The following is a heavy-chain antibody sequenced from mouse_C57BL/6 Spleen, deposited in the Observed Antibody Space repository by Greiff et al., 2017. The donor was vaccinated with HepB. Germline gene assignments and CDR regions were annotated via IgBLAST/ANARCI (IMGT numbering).Heavy chain of an antibody. CDR2: IYPGNSDT. D-gene: IGHD1-1*01. CDR3: TREVKITTVVDYYAMDY. J-gene: IGHJ4*01. V-gene: IGHV1-5*01. Sequence: EVQLQQSGTVLARPGASVKMSCKTSGYTFTSYWMHWVKQRPGQGLEWIGAIYPGNSDTSYNQKFKGKAKLTAVTSASTAYMELSSLTNEDSAVYYCTREVKITTVVDYYAMDYWGQGTSVTVSS. CDR1: GYTFTSYW.